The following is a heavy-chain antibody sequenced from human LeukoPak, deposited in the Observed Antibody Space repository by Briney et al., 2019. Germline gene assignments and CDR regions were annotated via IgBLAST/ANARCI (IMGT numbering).Heavy chain of an antibody. CDR3: ARALSSGWYRDYYYYMDV. J-gene: IGHJ6*03. CDR2: IYHSGST. V-gene: IGHV4-38-2*02. CDR1: GYSISGGYY. Sequence: SETLSLTCTVSGYSISGGYYWGWIRQPPGKGLEWIGSIYHSGSTYYNPSLKSRVTISVDTSKNQFSLKVNSVTAADTAVYFCARALSSGWYRDYYYYMDVWGKGTTVTISS. D-gene: IGHD6-19*01.